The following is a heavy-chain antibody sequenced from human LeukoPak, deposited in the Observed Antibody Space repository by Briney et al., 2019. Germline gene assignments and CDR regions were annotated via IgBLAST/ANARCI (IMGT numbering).Heavy chain of an antibody. CDR3: ARDSQLGDHTHYYYYYMDV. D-gene: IGHD7-27*01. Sequence: ASVKVSCKASGGTFSSYAISWVRQAPGQGLEWMGGIIPIFGTANYAQKFQGRVTITTDESTSTAYMELSSLRSEGTAVYYCARDSQLGDHTHYYYYYMDVWGKGTTVTVSS. CDR2: IIPIFGTA. CDR1: GGTFSSYA. V-gene: IGHV1-69*05. J-gene: IGHJ6*03.